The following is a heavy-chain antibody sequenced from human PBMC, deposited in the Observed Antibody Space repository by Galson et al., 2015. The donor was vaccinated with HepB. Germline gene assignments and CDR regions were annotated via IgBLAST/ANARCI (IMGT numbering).Heavy chain of an antibody. J-gene: IGHJ6*03. Sequence: SLRLSCAASGFTFNNYVMNWVRQAPGKGLEWVPSITSGSTYIYYADSVKGRFTISRDNAKHSLYLQMNSLRAEDTAVYYCARDRSDDYGDYGYYYMDVWGKGTTVTVSS. CDR1: GFTFNNYV. CDR3: ARDRSDDYGDYGYYYMDV. V-gene: IGHV3-21*01. CDR2: ITSGSTYI. D-gene: IGHD4-17*01.